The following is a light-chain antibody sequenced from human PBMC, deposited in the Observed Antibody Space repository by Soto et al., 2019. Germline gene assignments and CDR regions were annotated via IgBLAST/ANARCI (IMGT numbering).Light chain of an antibody. CDR2: EVS. CDR3: GTYRSTSTLV. Sequence: QAALTQPASVSGSPGPSVTISCTGTSSDIGAYKYVSWYQHHPGKPPRLMIYEVSNRPSGVSNRFSASKSGNTASLTSSGLKAEDEAAYYCGTYRSTSTLVFGGGTKLTVL. CDR1: SSDIGAYKY. J-gene: IGLJ2*01. V-gene: IGLV2-14*01.